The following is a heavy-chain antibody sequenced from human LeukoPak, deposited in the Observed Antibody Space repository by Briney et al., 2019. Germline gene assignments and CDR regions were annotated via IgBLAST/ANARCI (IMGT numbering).Heavy chain of an antibody. Sequence: PSETLSLTCTVSGGSISSGSYYWSWIRQPAGKGLEWIGRIYTSGSTNYNPSLKSRVTISVDTSTNQFSLKLNSVTAADTAVYYCARTEVRDYYYYYMDVWGKGTTATVSS. J-gene: IGHJ6*03. V-gene: IGHV4-61*02. CDR2: IYTSGST. CDR1: GGSISSGSYY. CDR3: ARTEVRDYYYYYMDV.